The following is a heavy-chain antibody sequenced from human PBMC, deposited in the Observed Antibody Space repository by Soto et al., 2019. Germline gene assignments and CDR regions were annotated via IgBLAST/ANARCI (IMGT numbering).Heavy chain of an antibody. J-gene: IGHJ4*02. V-gene: IGHV4-59*01. Sequence: SETLSLTCAVSGGSISTYYWSWIRQSPGKGLEWIGFISYSGSTNYNPSLKSRVTISVDTSKKQFSLKLSSVTAADTAVYYCACSPRGATIGSDYWGQGILVTVSS. CDR2: ISYSGST. CDR3: ACSPRGATIGSDY. CDR1: GGSISTYY. D-gene: IGHD1-26*01.